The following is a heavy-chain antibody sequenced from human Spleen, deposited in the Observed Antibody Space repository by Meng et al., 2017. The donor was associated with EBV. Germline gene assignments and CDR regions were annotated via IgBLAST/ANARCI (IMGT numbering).Heavy chain of an antibody. J-gene: IGHJ4*02. D-gene: IGHD3-22*01. CDR1: GCYIRGNHYF. CDR2: MSYSGHT. Sequence: PGLVKPSVTLSLTCTVSGCYIRGNHYFGGSIRQPPGKGLEWFVGMSYSGHTFYNPSLKSRVTISIGPSKNQFSLNLTSVTAADTAIYYCARPYDSTGYFSRWGQGALVTVSS. V-gene: IGHV4-39*01. CDR3: ARPYDSTGYFSR.